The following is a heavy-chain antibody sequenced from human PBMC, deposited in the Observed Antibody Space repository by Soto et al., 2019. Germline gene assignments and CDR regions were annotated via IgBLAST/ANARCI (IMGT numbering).Heavy chain of an antibody. Sequence: EVQLVESGGDLVQPGGSLRLSCVASGFTVSGNYMIGVRQAPGRGLEWVSLSYSGGSAYYPDSVKGEFTVSRDNSKNTLYLQINSLRAEDTAVYYCASRSVPTMSWFFDLWGRGSLVTVSS. CDR1: GFTVSGNY. J-gene: IGHJ2*01. D-gene: IGHD5-12*01. V-gene: IGHV3-66*01. CDR3: ASRSVPTMSWFFDL. CDR2: SYSGGSA.